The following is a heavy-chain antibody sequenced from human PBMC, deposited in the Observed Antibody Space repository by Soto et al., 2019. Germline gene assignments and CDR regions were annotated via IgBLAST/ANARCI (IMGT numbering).Heavy chain of an antibody. CDR2: ISGSGGST. D-gene: IGHD6-19*01. CDR3: ARGLGSGWQVTPGLHWYFDL. J-gene: IGHJ2*01. Sequence: QPGGSLRLSCAASGFTFSSYAMSWVRQAPGKGLEWVSAISGSGGSTYYADSVKGRFTISRDNSKNTLYLQMNSLRAEDTAVYYCARGLGSGWQVTPGLHWYFDLWGRGTLVTVSS. CDR1: GFTFSSYA. V-gene: IGHV3-23*01.